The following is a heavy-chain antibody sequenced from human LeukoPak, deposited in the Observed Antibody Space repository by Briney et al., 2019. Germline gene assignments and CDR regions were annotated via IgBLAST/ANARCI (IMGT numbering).Heavy chain of an antibody. CDR1: GGSFSGYY. V-gene: IGHV4-34*01. J-gene: IGHJ4*02. Sequence: SETLSLTCAVYGGSFSGYYWSWIRQPPGKGVEWIGEINHSGSTNYNPSLKSRVTISVDTSKNQFSLKLSSVTAADTAVYYCASRVYGGNDYWGQGTLVTVSS. D-gene: IGHD4-23*01. CDR2: INHSGST. CDR3: ASRVYGGNDY.